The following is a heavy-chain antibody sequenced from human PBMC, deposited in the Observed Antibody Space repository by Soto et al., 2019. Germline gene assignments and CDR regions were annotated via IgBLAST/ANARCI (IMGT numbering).Heavy chain of an antibody. CDR2: IYYSGST. V-gene: IGHV4-39*01. CDR3: ARHNRVRDNYNYGMDV. Sequence: SETLSLSCTVSGGSISSSSYYWGWIRQPPGKGLEWIGSIYYSGSTYYNPSLKSRVTISVDTSKNQFSLKLSSVTAADTAVYYCARHNRVRDNYNYGMDVWGQWTTFTVSS. CDR1: GGSISSSSYY. J-gene: IGHJ6*02. D-gene: IGHD3-10*01.